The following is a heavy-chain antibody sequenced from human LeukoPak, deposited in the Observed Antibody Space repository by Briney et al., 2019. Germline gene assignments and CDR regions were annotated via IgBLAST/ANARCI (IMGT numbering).Heavy chain of an antibody. J-gene: IGHJ5*02. Sequence: ASVKVSCKASGYRFTSYGITWVRQAPGQGLEWMGWISAYNGNTNYAQKLQGRVTLTTDTSTSTAYMELRSLRSDDAAVYYCAREGYCSGGTCYSTMNWFDPWGQGTLVTVSS. CDR2: ISAYNGNT. V-gene: IGHV1-18*01. CDR1: GYRFTSYG. CDR3: AREGYCSGGTCYSTMNWFDP. D-gene: IGHD2-15*01.